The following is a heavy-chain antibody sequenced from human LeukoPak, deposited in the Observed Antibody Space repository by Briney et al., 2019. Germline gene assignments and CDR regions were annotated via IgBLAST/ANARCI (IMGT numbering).Heavy chain of an antibody. Sequence: GGSLRLSCAASGFTFSSYSMNWVRQAPGRGLEWASSTAGSGISKDYADSVKGRFTISKDKSKNTLYLQMDNLRAEDTGVYFCARLPTFYYDSSGYHYDYWGQGTLVTVSS. J-gene: IGHJ4*02. V-gene: IGHV3-23*01. CDR2: TAGSGISK. CDR1: GFTFSSYS. D-gene: IGHD3-22*01. CDR3: ARLPTFYYDSSGYHYDY.